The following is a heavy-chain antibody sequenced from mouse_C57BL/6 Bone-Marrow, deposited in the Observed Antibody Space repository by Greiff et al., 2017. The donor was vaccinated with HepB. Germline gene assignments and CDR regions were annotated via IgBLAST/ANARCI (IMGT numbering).Heavy chain of an antibody. CDR3: ARRRWLSAMDY. Sequence: QVQLQQSGAELMKPGASVKLSCKATGYTFTGYWMEWVKQRPGHGLEWIGEILPGNGGTNYNEKFKGKATFTVDKSSNTAYMQLSSLTTEDSAIYYCARRRWLSAMDYWGQGTSVTVSS. V-gene: IGHV1-9*01. CDR2: ILPGNGGT. D-gene: IGHD2-3*01. J-gene: IGHJ4*01. CDR1: GYTFTGYW.